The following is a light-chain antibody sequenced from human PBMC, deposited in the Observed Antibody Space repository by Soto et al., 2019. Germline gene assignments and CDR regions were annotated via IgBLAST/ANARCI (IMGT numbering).Light chain of an antibody. CDR1: QSVSSY. J-gene: IGKJ4*01. V-gene: IGKV3-11*01. Sequence: EIVLTQSPVTLSLSPGERATLSCRASQSVSSYLAWYQQKPGQAPRLLIYDASNRATGIPARFSGSGSGTDFTLTISSLEPEDFAVYYCQKRSSWPSTFGGGTKVEIK. CDR2: DAS. CDR3: QKRSSWPST.